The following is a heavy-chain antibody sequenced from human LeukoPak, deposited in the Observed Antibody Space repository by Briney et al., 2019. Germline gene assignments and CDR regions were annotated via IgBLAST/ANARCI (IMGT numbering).Heavy chain of an antibody. CDR1: AYTFTDFY. CDR2: TNPNSGAT. CDR3: ARLGNNYYFDY. D-gene: IGHD1-1*01. J-gene: IGHJ4*02. V-gene: IGHV1-2*02. Sequence: GASVKVSCKASAYTFTDFYMHWVRQAPGQGLEWMGWTNPNSGATKYAQKFQGRVTVTRETSTSTAYMELSSLRSDDTAIYYCARLGNNYYFDYWGQGTLVTVSS.